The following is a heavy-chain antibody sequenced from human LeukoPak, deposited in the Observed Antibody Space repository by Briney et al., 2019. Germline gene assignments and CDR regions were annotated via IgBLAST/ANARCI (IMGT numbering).Heavy chain of an antibody. Sequence: GESLKISCKGSGYSLTSYWISWVRQMPGKGLEWMGRIDPSDSYTNYSPSFQGHVTISADKSISTAYLQWSSLKASDTAMYYCARHVGEPHPQNWFDPWGQGTLVTVSS. V-gene: IGHV5-10-1*01. CDR1: GYSLTSYW. J-gene: IGHJ5*02. D-gene: IGHD3-16*01. CDR3: ARHVGEPHPQNWFDP. CDR2: IDPSDSYT.